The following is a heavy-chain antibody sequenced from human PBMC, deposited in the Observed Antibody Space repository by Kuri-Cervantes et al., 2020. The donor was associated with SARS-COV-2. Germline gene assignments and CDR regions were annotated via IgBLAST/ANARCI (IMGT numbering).Heavy chain of an antibody. CDR1: GYTFTGYY. V-gene: IGHV1-2*02. D-gene: IGHD3-10*01. Sequence: ASVKVSCKASGYTFTGYYMHWVRQAPGQGLEWMGWINPNSGGTNYAQKFQGRVTITADESTSTAYMDLNSVRSEDTAVCYCARSSGSYYGGRIDYWGQGTLVTVSS. CDR2: INPNSGGT. J-gene: IGHJ4*02. CDR3: ARSSGSYYGGRIDY.